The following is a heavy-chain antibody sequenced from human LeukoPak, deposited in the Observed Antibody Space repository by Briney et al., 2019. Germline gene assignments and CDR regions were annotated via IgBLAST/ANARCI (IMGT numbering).Heavy chain of an antibody. CDR1: GGSISSGGYY. Sequence: PSETLSLTYTVSGGSISSGGYYWSWIRQHPGKGLEWIGYIHHSGSTYYNPSLKSRLIISLDTSKNQFSLKLNSVTAADTAVYYCANYGSGSYRFDPWGQGTLVTVSS. V-gene: IGHV4-31*03. D-gene: IGHD3-10*01. J-gene: IGHJ5*02. CDR2: IHHSGST. CDR3: ANYGSGSYRFDP.